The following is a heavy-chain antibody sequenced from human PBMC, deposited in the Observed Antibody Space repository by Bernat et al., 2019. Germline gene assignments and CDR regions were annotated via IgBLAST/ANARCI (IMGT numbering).Heavy chain of an antibody. CDR1: GGSFSSTTYY. D-gene: IGHD2-15*01. Sequence: QLQLQESGPGLVQPSATLSLTCTVSGGSFSSTTYYWGWVRQPPGKGLEWIGNILYSGTTYYNPSLKSRVTISVDTSKNQFSLRLTSVTAADTAVYYCARPQSGRSGGSRFDHWGQGTLVTVSS. V-gene: IGHV4-39*01. CDR2: ILYSGTT. J-gene: IGHJ5*02. CDR3: ARPQSGRSGGSRFDH.